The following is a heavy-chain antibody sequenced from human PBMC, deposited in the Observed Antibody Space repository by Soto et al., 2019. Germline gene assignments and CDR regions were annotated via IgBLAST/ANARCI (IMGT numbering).Heavy chain of an antibody. CDR2: INAYNDNT. CDR3: ARLENSVTGRIDY. CDR1: GYTFPTYG. Sequence: QVQLVQSGAEVKKPRASVKVSCQASGYTFPTYGISWVRQAPGQGLEWMGWINAYNDNTEFAQRFQGRVTMTTDTSTNTAYMELRSLTSDDTALYYCARLENSVTGRIDYWGQGTLVTVSS. V-gene: IGHV1-18*01. D-gene: IGHD1-26*01. J-gene: IGHJ4*02.